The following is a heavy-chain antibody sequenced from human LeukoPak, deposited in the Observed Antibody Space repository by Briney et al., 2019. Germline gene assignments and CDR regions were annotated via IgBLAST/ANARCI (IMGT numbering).Heavy chain of an antibody. CDR1: GYGFTRNG. D-gene: IGHD3-22*01. CDR3: ARAYDSSGHGAFDI. CDR2: ISVYTGNT. J-gene: IGHJ3*02. Sequence: ASVKVSCKAFGYGFTRNGISWVRQAPGQGLDWMGWISVYTGNTNYAQKFQGRVTLTTDTPTTTAYMELRGLRSDDTAVYFCARAYDSSGHGAFDIWGQGTMVTVSS. V-gene: IGHV1-18*01.